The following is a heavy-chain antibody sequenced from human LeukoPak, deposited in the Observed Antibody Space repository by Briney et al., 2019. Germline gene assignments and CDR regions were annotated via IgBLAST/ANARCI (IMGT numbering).Heavy chain of an antibody. D-gene: IGHD1/OR15-1a*01. J-gene: IGHJ2*01. CDR3: AREAGIAITGTIWYFDL. CDR1: GGTFSSYA. CDR2: IIPVFGTT. V-gene: IGHV1-69*06. Sequence: ASVKVSCKASGGTFSSYAISWVRQAPGQGPEWMGRIIPVFGTTNYAETFQGRVTITADISTSTAYMQLSSLRSEDTAVYYCAREAGIAITGTIWYFDLWGRGTLVTVSS.